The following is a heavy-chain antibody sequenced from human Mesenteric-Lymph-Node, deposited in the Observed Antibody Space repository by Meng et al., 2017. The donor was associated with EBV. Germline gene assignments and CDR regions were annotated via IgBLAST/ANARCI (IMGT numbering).Heavy chain of an antibody. CDR2: MYHSGVA. V-gene: IGHV4-39*07. CDR3: ARELAGYNPNWFDP. Sequence: QLHLQESGPGLVXXXXXLXLPXPXSGGSLRTDTSDWGWIRQPPGEGLEWIGTMYHSGVAYYSPSLHSRVTISLDTSKNQLSLKLKSVTAADTAVYYCARELAGYNPNWFDPWGQGALVTVSS. CDR1: GGSLRTDTSD. D-gene: IGHD3-9*01. J-gene: IGHJ5*02.